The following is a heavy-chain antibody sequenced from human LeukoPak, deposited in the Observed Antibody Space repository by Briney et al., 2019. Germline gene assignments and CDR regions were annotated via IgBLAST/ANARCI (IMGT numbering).Heavy chain of an antibody. CDR2: IWYDGSNK. CDR1: GFTFSSYG. J-gene: IGHJ6*03. CDR3: AKDGDSSDWMTLSYYYYMDV. D-gene: IGHD6-19*01. V-gene: IGHV3-33*06. Sequence: GRSLRLSCAASGFTFSSYGMHWVRQAPGKGLEWVAVIWYDGSNKYYADSVKGRFTISRDNSKNTLYLQMNSLRGEDTAVYYCAKDGDSSDWMTLSYYYYMDVWGKGTTVTVSS.